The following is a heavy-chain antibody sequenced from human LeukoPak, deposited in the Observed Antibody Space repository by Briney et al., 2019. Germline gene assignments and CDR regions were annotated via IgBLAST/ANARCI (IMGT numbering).Heavy chain of an antibody. CDR3: ARAGGVAFDY. J-gene: IGHJ4*02. V-gene: IGHV3-53*01. Sequence: GGSLRLSCAASGFTPSSNYMSWVRQAPGKGLEWVSVIYSGGSTYYAAPVKGRFTTSRDNSKNTRYLQVYSLRAEDTAVYYCARAGGVAFDYWGQGTLVTVSS. D-gene: IGHD3-10*01. CDR1: GFTPSSNY. CDR2: IYSGGST.